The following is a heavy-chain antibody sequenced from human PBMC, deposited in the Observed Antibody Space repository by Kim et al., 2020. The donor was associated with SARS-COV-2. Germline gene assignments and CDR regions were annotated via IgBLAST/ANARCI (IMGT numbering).Heavy chain of an antibody. CDR1: GYTFTSYA. D-gene: IGHD2-15*01. CDR3: ARAYCSGGSCYFGSDY. CDR2: INAGNGNT. Sequence: ASVKVSCKASGYTFTSYAMHWVRQAPGQRLEWMGWINAGNGNTKYSQKFQGRVTITRDTSASTAYMELSSLRSEDTAVYYCARAYCSGGSCYFGSDYWGQGTLVTVSS. J-gene: IGHJ4*02. V-gene: IGHV1-3*01.